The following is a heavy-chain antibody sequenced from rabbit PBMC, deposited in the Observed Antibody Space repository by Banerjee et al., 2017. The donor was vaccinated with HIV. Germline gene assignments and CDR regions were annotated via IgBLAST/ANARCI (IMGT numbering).Heavy chain of an antibody. CDR3: ARDLAGVIGWNFNL. J-gene: IGHJ4*01. D-gene: IGHD4-1*01. CDR2: IYAGSSGNT. CDR1: GFSFNNKYV. Sequence: QEQLEESGGDLVKPEGSLTLTCTASGFSFNNKYVMCWVRQAPGKGLEWIACIYAGSSGNTYYASWAKGPFTISKTSSTTVTLQMTSLTAADTATYFCARDLAGVIGWNFNLWGPGTLVTVS. V-gene: IGHV1S45*01.